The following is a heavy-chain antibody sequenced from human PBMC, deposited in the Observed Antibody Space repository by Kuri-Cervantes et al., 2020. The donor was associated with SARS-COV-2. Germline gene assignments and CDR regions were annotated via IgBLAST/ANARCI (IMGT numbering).Heavy chain of an antibody. CDR1: GFTFSNYG. D-gene: IGHD6-13*01. J-gene: IGHJ4*02. CDR3: ARVRGGGRAAAGLDY. Sequence: GGSLRLSCAASGFTFSNYGMHWVRQAPGKGLEWVAFIRYEGISKYYVDSVKGRFTISRDNPKNTLYLQMNSLRAEDTAVYYCARVRGGGRAAAGLDYWGQGTLVTVSS. V-gene: IGHV3-30*02. CDR2: IRYEGISK.